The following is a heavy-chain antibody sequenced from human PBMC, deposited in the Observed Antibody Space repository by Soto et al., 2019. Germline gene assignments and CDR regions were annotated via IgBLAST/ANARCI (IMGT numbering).Heavy chain of an antibody. CDR3: ARVQHYYYIWGSYTPSAFDI. D-gene: IGHD3-16*01. J-gene: IGHJ3*02. CDR2: IYYSGST. V-gene: IGHV4-59*01. CDR1: GGSISSYY. Sequence: SETLSLTCTVSGGSISSYYWSWIRQPPGKGLEWIGYIYYSGSTNYNPSLKSRVTISVDTSKNQFSLKLSSVTAADTAVYYCARVQHYYYIWGSYTPSAFDIWGQGTMVPVSS.